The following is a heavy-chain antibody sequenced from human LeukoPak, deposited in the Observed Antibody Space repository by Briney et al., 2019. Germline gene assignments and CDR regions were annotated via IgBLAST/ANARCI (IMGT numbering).Heavy chain of an antibody. CDR2: IKKDGSEK. J-gene: IGHJ5*02. V-gene: IGHV3-7*01. CDR1: GFTFGDYA. D-gene: IGHD6-13*01. CDR3: AREASSSWYLGWFDP. Sequence: PGGSLRLSCTASGFTFGDYALSWVRQAPGKGLEWVANIKKDGSEKYYADSVKGRFTISRDNAKNSLYLQMNSLRAEDTAVYYCAREASSSWYLGWFDPWGQGTLVTVSS.